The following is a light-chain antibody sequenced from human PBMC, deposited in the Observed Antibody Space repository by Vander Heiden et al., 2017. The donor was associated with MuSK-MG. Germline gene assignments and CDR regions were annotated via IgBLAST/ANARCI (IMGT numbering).Light chain of an antibody. Sequence: DIQMTQSPSSLSASVGDRVTITCRASQSISIYLNWFQQKPGKAPKLLIYAASNLQVGVPSRFSGRGSGTDFSLTISGLQPEDFATYYCQQSYNSPPLTFGGGTKVEIK. CDR3: QQSYNSPPLT. J-gene: IGKJ4*01. V-gene: IGKV1-39*01. CDR2: AAS. CDR1: QSISIY.